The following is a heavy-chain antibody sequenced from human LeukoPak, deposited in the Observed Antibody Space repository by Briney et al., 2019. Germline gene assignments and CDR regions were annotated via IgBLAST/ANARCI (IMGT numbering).Heavy chain of an antibody. CDR2: IYSGADT. CDR3: ARAQYCSGGSCYSGTLGS. CDR1: GFTVSGSY. V-gene: IGHV3-53*04. D-gene: IGHD2-15*01. J-gene: IGHJ5*02. Sequence: GGSLRLSCAASGFTVSGSYMSWVRQAPGKGLEWVSDIYSGADTYYADSVKGRFTISRHSSQNTVFLQMNSLRPEDTAVYYCARAQYCSGGSCYSGTLGSWGQGTLVTVSS.